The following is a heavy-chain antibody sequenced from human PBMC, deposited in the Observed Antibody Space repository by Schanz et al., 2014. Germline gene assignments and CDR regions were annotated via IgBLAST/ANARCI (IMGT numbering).Heavy chain of an antibody. Sequence: EVQLVESGGGLVQPGGSLRLSCTASGFTFSSYSMNWVRQAPGKGLEWVSYVSRSTPDIYYADSVKGRFTISRDNSKNTLYLQMNSLRAEDTAVYYCAKGRFGELSAFDIWGQGTLVIVSS. V-gene: IGHV3-48*01. CDR2: VSRSTPDI. J-gene: IGHJ4*02. D-gene: IGHD3-10*01. CDR1: GFTFSSYS. CDR3: AKGRFGELSAFDI.